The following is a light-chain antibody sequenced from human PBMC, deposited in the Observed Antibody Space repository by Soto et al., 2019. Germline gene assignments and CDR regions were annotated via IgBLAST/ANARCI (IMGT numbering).Light chain of an antibody. Sequence: NVMTETPDSMPASLRERTTINCKSSQSVLYSSNNKNYLAWYQQNPGQPPKLLIYWASTRESGVPDRFSGSGSGTNFTLTISSLQAEDLAVYHSQQYTRTPSTSGLGTKV. CDR2: WAS. V-gene: IGKV4-1*01. J-gene: IGKJ4*01. CDR3: QQYTRTPST. CDR1: QSVLYSSNNKNY.